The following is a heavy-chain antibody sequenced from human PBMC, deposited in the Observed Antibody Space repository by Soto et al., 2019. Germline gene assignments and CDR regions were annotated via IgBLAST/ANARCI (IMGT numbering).Heavy chain of an antibody. CDR2: IYYSGST. D-gene: IGHD7-27*01. V-gene: IGHV4-59*01. CDR1: GGSINNYY. J-gene: IGHJ4*02. CDR3: ARDPGY. Sequence: QLQLQESGPGLVKPSETLSLTCTVSGGSINNYYWSWIRQPPGKGLEWIGYIYYSGSTNYNPSLKSRVTISVDTSKNQFSLKLSSVTAADTAVYYCARDPGYWGQGTLVTVSS.